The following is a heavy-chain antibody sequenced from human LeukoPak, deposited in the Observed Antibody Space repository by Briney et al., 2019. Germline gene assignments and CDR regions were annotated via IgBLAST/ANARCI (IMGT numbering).Heavy chain of an antibody. CDR2: ISSSGFTI. CDR1: GCTFSRYE. CDR3: AGAAYGDYGSDY. D-gene: IGHD4-17*01. Sequence: GGALRLSCAASGCTFSRYEMNGVRQAPGKGLERVSYISSSGFTIYYADSVKGRFTISRDKAKNSMYLQMNSLRAEDTAVYYCAGAAYGDYGSDYWGQGPLVTVSS. V-gene: IGHV3-48*03. J-gene: IGHJ4*02.